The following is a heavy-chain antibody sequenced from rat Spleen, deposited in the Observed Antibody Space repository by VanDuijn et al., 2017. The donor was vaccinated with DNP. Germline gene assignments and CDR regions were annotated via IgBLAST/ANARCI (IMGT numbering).Heavy chain of an antibody. CDR3: ARSGPGPNYYAMDA. V-gene: IGHV2-32*01. CDR1: GFSLTSYH. CDR2: MWSDGDT. J-gene: IGHJ4*01. Sequence: QVELTESGPGLVQPSQTLSLTCTVSGFSLTSYHVHWVRQPPGKGLEWMGVMWSDGDTSYNSALKSRLSISRDTSKRQVFLKMNSLQTEDTATYYCARSGPGPNYYAMDAWGQGTSVTVSS. D-gene: IGHD1-4*01.